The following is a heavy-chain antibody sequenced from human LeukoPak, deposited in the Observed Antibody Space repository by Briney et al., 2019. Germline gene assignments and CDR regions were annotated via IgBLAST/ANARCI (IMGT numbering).Heavy chain of an antibody. D-gene: IGHD3-10*01. J-gene: IGHJ5*02. Sequence: PGGSLRLSCAASGFTFSSYSMNWIRQPPGKGLEWIGEINHSGSTNYNPSLKSRVTISVDTSKNQFSLKLSSVTAADTAVYYCARGSPYGRNWFDPWGQGTLVTVSS. CDR1: GFTFSSYS. CDR2: INHSGST. CDR3: ARGSPYGRNWFDP. V-gene: IGHV4-34*01.